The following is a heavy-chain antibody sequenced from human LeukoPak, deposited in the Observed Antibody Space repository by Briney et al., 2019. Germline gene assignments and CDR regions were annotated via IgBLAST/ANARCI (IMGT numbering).Heavy chain of an antibody. V-gene: IGHV4-39*01. Sequence: SETLSLTCTVSGGSISSSSYYWGWIRQPPGKGLEWIGSIYYSGSTYYNPSLKSRVTISVDTSKNQFSLKLSSVTAADTAVYYCARRKEQLVPLFDYWSQGTLVTVSS. D-gene: IGHD6-13*01. CDR1: GGSISSSSYY. CDR2: IYYSGST. J-gene: IGHJ4*02. CDR3: ARRKEQLVPLFDY.